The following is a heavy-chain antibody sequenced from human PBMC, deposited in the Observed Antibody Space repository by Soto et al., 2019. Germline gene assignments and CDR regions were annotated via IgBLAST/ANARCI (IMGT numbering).Heavy chain of an antibody. CDR2: IYYSGST. V-gene: IGHV4-31*03. CDR3: AREKGADEQLEYFDY. J-gene: IGHJ4*02. CDR1: GGSISSGGYY. Sequence: SETLSLTCTVSGGSISSGGYYWSWIRQHPGKGLEWIGYIYYSGSTYYNPSLKSRVTISVDTSKNQFSLKLSSVTAADTAVYYCAREKGADEQLEYFDYWGQGTLVTVSS. D-gene: IGHD6-13*01.